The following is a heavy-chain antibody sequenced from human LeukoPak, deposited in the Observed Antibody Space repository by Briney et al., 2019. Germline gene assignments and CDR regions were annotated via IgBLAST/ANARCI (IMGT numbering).Heavy chain of an antibody. Sequence: SGTLSLTCDVSGGSVTSTNWWTWVRQPPGKGLEWIGEVHLDGRTNYNPSLKSRLIMSVDLPENHISLRLTSVTAADTAVYYCARGFTAYGSGSYFYWGQGTLVTVSS. J-gene: IGHJ4*02. V-gene: IGHV4-4*02. D-gene: IGHD3-10*01. CDR3: ARGFTAYGSGSYFY. CDR2: VHLDGRT. CDR1: GGSVTSTNW.